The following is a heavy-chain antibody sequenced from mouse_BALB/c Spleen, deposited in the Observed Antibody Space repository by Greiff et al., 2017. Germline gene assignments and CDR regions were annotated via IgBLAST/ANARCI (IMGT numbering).Heavy chain of an antibody. V-gene: IGHV1-55*01. CDR1: GYNFTSYW. Sequence: VQLQQPGAELVKPGTSVKLSCKASGYNFTSYWINWVKLRPGQGLEWIGDIYPGSGSTNYNEKFKSKATLTVDTSSSTAYMQLSSLASEDSALYDCARWGYRFAYWGQGTLVTVSA. D-gene: IGHD2-14*01. CDR2: IYPGSGST. CDR3: ARWGYRFAY. J-gene: IGHJ3*01.